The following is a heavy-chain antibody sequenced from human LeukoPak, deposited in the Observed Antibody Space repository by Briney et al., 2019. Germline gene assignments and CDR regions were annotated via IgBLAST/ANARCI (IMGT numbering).Heavy chain of an antibody. CDR1: GFTFSSYA. V-gene: IGHV3-30*04. Sequence: GGSLRLSCAASGFTFSSYAMHWVRQAPGKGLEWVAVISYDANNKYYADSVKGRFTLSRDNSKNTLYLQMNSLRAEDTAVYYCARDFSRFSSSWWFYHWGQGTLVTVSS. CDR3: ARDFSRFSSSWWFYH. CDR2: ISYDANNK. D-gene: IGHD6-13*01. J-gene: IGHJ4*02.